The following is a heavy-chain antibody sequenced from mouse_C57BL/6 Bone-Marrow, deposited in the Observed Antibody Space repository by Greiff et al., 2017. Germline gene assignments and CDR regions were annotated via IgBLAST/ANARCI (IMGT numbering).Heavy chain of an antibody. CDR2: INPNNGGT. CDR1: GYTFTDYN. Sequence: EVMLVESGPELVKPGASVKIPCKASGYTFTDYNMDWVKQSPGKSLEWIGDINPNNGGTIYNQKFKGKATLTVDKSSSTAYMELRSLTSEVTAVYYGARAPYCGSSYWYCDVWGTGTTVTVSS. D-gene: IGHD1-1*01. CDR3: ARAPYCGSSYWYCDV. V-gene: IGHV1-18*01. J-gene: IGHJ1*03.